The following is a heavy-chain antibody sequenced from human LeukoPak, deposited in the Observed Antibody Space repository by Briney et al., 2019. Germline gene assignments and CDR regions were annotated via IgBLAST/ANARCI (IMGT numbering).Heavy chain of an antibody. J-gene: IGHJ3*02. D-gene: IGHD3-10*01. CDR3: ARYYYGPVEAFDI. CDR2: IYYSGST. Sequence: SETLSLTCTVSGGSISSGGYYWSWIRQHPGKGLEWIGYIYYSGSTYYNPSLKSRVTISVDTSKNQFSLKLSSVTAADTAVYYCARYYYGPVEAFDIWGQGTMVTVSS. CDR1: GGSISSGGYY. V-gene: IGHV4-31*03.